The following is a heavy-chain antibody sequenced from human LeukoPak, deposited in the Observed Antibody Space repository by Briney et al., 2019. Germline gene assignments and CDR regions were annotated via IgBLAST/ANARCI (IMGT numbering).Heavy chain of an antibody. V-gene: IGHV3-7*03. CDR2: INQDGSIR. Sequence: GGSLRLSCTASGFSFNTQYMAWVRQAPGKGLGWVANINQDGSIRNYVDSVKGRFTISRDNARNSLYLQMNSLRAEDTALYYCVRDSTTEHNKRWYDGLDVWGQGTMVTVSS. CDR3: VRDSTTEHNKRWYDGLDV. D-gene: IGHD2-15*01. J-gene: IGHJ3*01. CDR1: GFSFNTQY.